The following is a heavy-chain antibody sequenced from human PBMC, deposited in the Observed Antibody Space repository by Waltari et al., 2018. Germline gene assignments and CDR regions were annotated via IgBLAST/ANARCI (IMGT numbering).Heavy chain of an antibody. CDR1: GGSFSGYY. Sequence: QVQLQQWGAGLLKPSETLSLTCAVYGGSFSGYYWSWIRQPPGKGLEWIGEINHSGSTNYNPSRKSRVTISVDTSKNQFSLKLSSVTAADTAVYYCARANQYSSSWFDYWGQGTLVTVSS. CDR3: ARANQYSSSWFDY. J-gene: IGHJ4*02. CDR2: INHSGST. D-gene: IGHD6-13*01. V-gene: IGHV4-34*01.